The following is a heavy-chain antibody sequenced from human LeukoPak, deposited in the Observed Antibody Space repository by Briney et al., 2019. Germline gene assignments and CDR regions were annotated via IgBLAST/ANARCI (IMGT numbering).Heavy chain of an antibody. D-gene: IGHD5-24*01. Sequence: PSETPSLTCAVYGGSFSGYYWSWIRQPPGKGLEWIGEINHSGSTNYNPSLKSRVTISVDTSKNQFSLKLSSVTAADTAVYYCARGRDGYDFDYWGQGTLVTVSS. CDR2: INHSGST. J-gene: IGHJ4*02. CDR3: ARGRDGYDFDY. V-gene: IGHV4-34*01. CDR1: GGSFSGYY.